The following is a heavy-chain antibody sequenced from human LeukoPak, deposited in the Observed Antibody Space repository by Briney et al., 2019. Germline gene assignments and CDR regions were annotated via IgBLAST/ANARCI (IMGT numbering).Heavy chain of an antibody. D-gene: IGHD5/OR15-5a*01. CDR2: LYYTGST. J-gene: IGHJ3*02. CDR1: GGSITSNIYY. Sequence: RPSETLSLTCTVSGGSITSNIYYLGWIRQPPGKGLGWIGSLYYTGSTYYNPSLKSRVTISVDTSKNQVSLKLTSVTAADTAVYYCARAPDIMYAFDIWGQGTMVTVSS. CDR3: ARAPDIMYAFDI. V-gene: IGHV4-39*01.